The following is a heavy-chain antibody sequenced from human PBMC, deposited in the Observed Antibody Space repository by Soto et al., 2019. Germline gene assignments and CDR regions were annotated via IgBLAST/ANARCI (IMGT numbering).Heavy chain of an antibody. Sequence: ASVKVSCKVSGYTLTELSMHWVRQAPGKGLEWMGGFDPEDGETIYAQKFQGRVTMTEDTSTDTAYMELSSLRSEDTAMYYCATDLLTTVTPAWYFYGMDVWGQGTTVTVSS. V-gene: IGHV1-24*01. J-gene: IGHJ6*02. CDR3: ATDLLTTVTPAWYFYGMDV. CDR1: GYTLTELS. CDR2: FDPEDGET. D-gene: IGHD4-17*01.